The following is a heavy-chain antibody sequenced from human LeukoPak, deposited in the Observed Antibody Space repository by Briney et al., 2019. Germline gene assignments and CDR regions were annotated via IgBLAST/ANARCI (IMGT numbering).Heavy chain of an antibody. CDR2: INPNRGCT. CDR3: ARDNKNRFDY. CDR1: GYTFTGYY. Sequence: ASVKVSCKASGYTFTGYYMHWVRQAPGQGLEWMGRINPNRGCTNYAQKFQGRVTMTRDTSISTAYMELSRLRSVDTAVYYCARDNKNRFDYWGQGTLVTVSS. V-gene: IGHV1-2*06. J-gene: IGHJ4*02. D-gene: IGHD2/OR15-2a*01.